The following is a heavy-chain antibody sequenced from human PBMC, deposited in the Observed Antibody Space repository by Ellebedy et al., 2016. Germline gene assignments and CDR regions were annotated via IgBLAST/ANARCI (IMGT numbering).Heavy chain of an antibody. Sequence: SVKVSXXASGGTFSSYAISWVRQAPGQGLEWMGGIIPIFGTANYAQKFQGRVTMTRDTSTSTVYMELSSLRSEDTAVYYCAREGGSSSWSLPDYWGQGTLVTVSS. CDR3: AREGGSSSWSLPDY. V-gene: IGHV1-69*05. CDR1: GGTFSSYA. CDR2: IIPIFGTA. D-gene: IGHD6-13*01. J-gene: IGHJ4*02.